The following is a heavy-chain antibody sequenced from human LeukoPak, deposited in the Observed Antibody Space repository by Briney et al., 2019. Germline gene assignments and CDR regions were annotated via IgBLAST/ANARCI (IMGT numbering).Heavy chain of an antibody. Sequence: EASVDVSCQASGYTFSSCAMIWVRQAPGQGLEWMGRINTNTGQPTYVRGFTGRFVFSLDSSVSTAYLQISSLEAADTAVYYCTRDRTEIGNDCWGQGTLITVSS. V-gene: IGHV7-4-1*02. CDR1: GYTFSSCA. D-gene: IGHD5-24*01. CDR2: INTNTGQP. J-gene: IGHJ4*02. CDR3: TRDRTEIGNDC.